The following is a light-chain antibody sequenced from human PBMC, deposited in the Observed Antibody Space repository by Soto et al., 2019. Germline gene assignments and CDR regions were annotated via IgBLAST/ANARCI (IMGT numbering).Light chain of an antibody. V-gene: IGLV2-14*01. Sequence: QSVLTQPVSVSGSPGQSITISCTGTSSDVGGYNAVSWYQQHPGRAPKLMIYDVSNRPSGISNRFSGSKSGSTASLTISGLQAEDDADYYCSSYTRSGVYVFGAGTKLTVL. CDR1: SSDVGGYNA. CDR3: SSYTRSGVYV. CDR2: DVS. J-gene: IGLJ1*01.